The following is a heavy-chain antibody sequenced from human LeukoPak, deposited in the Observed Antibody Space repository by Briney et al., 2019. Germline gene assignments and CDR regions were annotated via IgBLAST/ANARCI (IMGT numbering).Heavy chain of an antibody. Sequence: ASVKVSCKASGYIFSNYGISWMRQAPGQGLEWMGWISGYNDKTNYAQKVQGRVTMTTDTSTSTAYMELRSLRSDDTAVYYCATVGAKGSFFDYWGQGTLVTVSS. CDR2: ISGYNDKT. CDR3: ATVGAKGSFFDY. D-gene: IGHD1-26*01. J-gene: IGHJ4*02. CDR1: GYIFSNYG. V-gene: IGHV1-18*01.